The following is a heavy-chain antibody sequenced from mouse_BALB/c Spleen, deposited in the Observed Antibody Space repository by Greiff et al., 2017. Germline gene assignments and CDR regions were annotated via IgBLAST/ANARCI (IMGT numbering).Heavy chain of an antibody. CDR2: IDPANGNT. D-gene: IGHD2-3*01. CDR1: GFNIKDTY. CDR3: ARWGYDGGAMDY. J-gene: IGHJ4*01. V-gene: IGHV14-3*02. Sequence: EVKLQESGAELVKPGASVKLSCTASGFNIKDTYMHWVKQRPEQGLEWIGRIDPANGNTKYDPKFQGKATITADTSSNTAYLQLSSLTSEDTAVYYCARWGYDGGAMDYWGQGTSVTVSS.